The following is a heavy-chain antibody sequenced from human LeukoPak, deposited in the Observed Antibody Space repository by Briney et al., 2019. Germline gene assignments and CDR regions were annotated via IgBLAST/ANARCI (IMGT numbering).Heavy chain of an antibody. V-gene: IGHV4-59*01. D-gene: IGHD4-11*01. Sequence: SETLSLTCTVSGGSISSYYWSWIRQPPGKGLEWIGYMYYSGNTNYNPSLKSRVTISADTSKNQFSLKLSSVTAADTAVYYCATTTVEYYYYYYMDVWGKGTTVTVSS. CDR1: GGSISSYY. J-gene: IGHJ6*03. CDR2: MYYSGNT. CDR3: ATTTVEYYYYYYMDV.